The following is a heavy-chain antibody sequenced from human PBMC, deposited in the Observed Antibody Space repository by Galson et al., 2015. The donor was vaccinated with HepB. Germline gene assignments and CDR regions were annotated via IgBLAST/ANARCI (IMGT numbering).Heavy chain of an antibody. D-gene: IGHD5-24*01. V-gene: IGHV2-70*01. Sequence: PALVKPTQTLTLTCTFSGFSLSTSGMCVSWIRQPPGKALEWLALIDWDDDKYYSTSLKTRLTISKDTSKNQVVLTMTNMDPVDTATYYCARMERGRDGYLHYFDSWGQGTLVTVSS. J-gene: IGHJ4*02. CDR2: IDWDDDK. CDR3: ARMERGRDGYLHYFDS. CDR1: GFSLSTSGMC.